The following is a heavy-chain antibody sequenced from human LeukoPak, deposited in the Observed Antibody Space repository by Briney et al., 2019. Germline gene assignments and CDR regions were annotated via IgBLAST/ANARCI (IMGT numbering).Heavy chain of an antibody. CDR2: INPSGGST. CDR1: GYTFTSYY. V-gene: IGHV1-46*01. CDR3: ARVTGGKYAFDI. Sequence: ASVKVSCKASGYTFTSYYMHWVRQAPGQGLEWMGIINPSGGSTSYAQKFQGRVTMTTDTSTSTVYMELSSLRSEDTAVYYCARVTGGKYAFDIWGQGTMVTVSS. J-gene: IGHJ3*02. D-gene: IGHD1-26*01.